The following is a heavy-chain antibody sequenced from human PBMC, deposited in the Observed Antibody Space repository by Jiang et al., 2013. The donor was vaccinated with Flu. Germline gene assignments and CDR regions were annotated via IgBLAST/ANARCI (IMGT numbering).Heavy chain of an antibody. V-gene: IGHV4-59*01. D-gene: IGHD5-12*01. CDR3: ASFGDSGYDFGAFDI. CDR2: IYYSGKH. Sequence: EWIGYIYYSGKHQLQPSLKSRVTISVDTSKNQFSLKLSSVTAADTAVYYCASFGDSGYDFGAFDIWGQGTMVTVSS. J-gene: IGHJ3*02.